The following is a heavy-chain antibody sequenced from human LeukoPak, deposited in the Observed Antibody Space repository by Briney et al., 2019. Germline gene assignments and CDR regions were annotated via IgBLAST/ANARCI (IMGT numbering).Heavy chain of an antibody. J-gene: IGHJ4*02. CDR3: ARGFSRTGQQLVLGY. V-gene: IGHV3-30-3*01. D-gene: IGHD6-13*01. Sequence: GGSLRLSCAASGFTFSSYAMHWVRQAPGKGLEWVAVISYDGSNKYYADSVKGRFTISRDNSKNTLYLQMNSLRAEDTAVYYCARGFSRTGQQLVLGYWGQGTLVTVSS. CDR2: ISYDGSNK. CDR1: GFTFSSYA.